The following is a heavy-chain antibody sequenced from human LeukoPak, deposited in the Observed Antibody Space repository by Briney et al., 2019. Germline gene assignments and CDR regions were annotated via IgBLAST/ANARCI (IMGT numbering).Heavy chain of an antibody. CDR2: INPSGGST. CDR1: EYIFTSYY. D-gene: IGHD6-6*01. Sequence: GASVKVSCKASEYIFTSYYMHWVRQAPGQGLEWMGIINPSGGSTSYAQKFQGRVTMTRDTSTSTVYMELSSLRSEDTAVYYCARDLNEGDSSSSTVGYWGQGTLVTVSS. J-gene: IGHJ4*02. V-gene: IGHV1-46*01. CDR3: ARDLNEGDSSSSTVGY.